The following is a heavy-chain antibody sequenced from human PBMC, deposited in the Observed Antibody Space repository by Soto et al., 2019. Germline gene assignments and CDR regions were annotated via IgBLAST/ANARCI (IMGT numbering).Heavy chain of an antibody. CDR1: GFSLSTSGVG. CDR3: AHTPRNNPGMDV. V-gene: IGHV2-5*01. D-gene: IGHD1-1*01. J-gene: IGHJ6*02. Sequence: SGATLVNPTQTLTLTCTFSGFSLSTSGVGVGWTRQPPGKALEWLALIYWNDDKRYSPSLKSRLTITKDTSKNQVVLTMTNMDPVDTATYYCAHTPRNNPGMDVWGQGXTVTVYS. CDR2: IYWNDDK.